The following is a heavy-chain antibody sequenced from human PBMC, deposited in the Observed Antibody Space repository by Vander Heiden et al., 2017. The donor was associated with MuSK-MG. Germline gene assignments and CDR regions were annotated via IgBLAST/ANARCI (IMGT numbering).Heavy chain of an antibody. Sequence: EVQLVESGGGLVQPGGSLRLSCAASGFTFSSYWMSWVRQAPGKGLEWVANIKQDGSEKYYVDSVKGRFTISRDNAKNSLYLQMNSLRAEDTAVYYCARDNDNSSGWRTRAFDIWGQGTMVTVSS. CDR3: ARDNDNSSGWRTRAFDI. V-gene: IGHV3-7*03. CDR2: IKQDGSEK. D-gene: IGHD6-19*01. CDR1: GFTFSSYW. J-gene: IGHJ3*02.